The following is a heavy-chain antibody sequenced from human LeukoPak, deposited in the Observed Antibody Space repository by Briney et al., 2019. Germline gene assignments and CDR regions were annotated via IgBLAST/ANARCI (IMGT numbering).Heavy chain of an antibody. V-gene: IGHV3-30*07. J-gene: IGHJ2*01. Sequence: GGSLRLSCVASGFTFTDHSMHWVRQPPGKGLEWVAVASSDEMTTFYGDSVKGRFTISRDNSKNTVYLQMNSLRAGDTAVYYCARAACSSTWYSRYFDLWGRGTLVTVSS. CDR2: ASSDEMTT. CDR1: GFTFTDHS. D-gene: IGHD6-13*01. CDR3: ARAACSSTWYSRYFDL.